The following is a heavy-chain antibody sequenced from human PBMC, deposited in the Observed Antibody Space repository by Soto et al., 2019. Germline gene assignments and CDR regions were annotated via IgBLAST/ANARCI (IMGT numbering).Heavy chain of an antibody. CDR2: FDPEDGET. Sequence: ASVKVSCKCSGYTLTELSMHWVRQAPGKGLEWMGGFDPEDGETIYAQKFQGRVTMAEETYSDTAYMELSSLVAEDTAVYYCATGDGFGSNWHYYFDYWGQGTLVTVSS. D-gene: IGHD6-13*01. J-gene: IGHJ4*02. V-gene: IGHV1-24*01. CDR3: ATGDGFGSNWHYYFDY. CDR1: GYTLTELS.